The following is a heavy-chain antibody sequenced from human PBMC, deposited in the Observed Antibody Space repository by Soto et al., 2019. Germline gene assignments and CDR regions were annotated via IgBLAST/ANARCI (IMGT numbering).Heavy chain of an antibody. CDR2: ISGSGGST. D-gene: IGHD6-13*01. V-gene: IGHV3-23*01. J-gene: IGHJ6*02. Sequence: EVQLLESGGGLVQPGGSLRLSCAASGFTFSSYAMSWVRQAPGKGLEWVSAISGSGGSTYYADSVKGRFTISRDNSKNTLYLQMNSRRAEDTAVYYCAKIVSSRWYTPYCYGMDVWGQVTMVTVSS. CDR3: AKIVSSRWYTPYCYGMDV. CDR1: GFTFSSYA.